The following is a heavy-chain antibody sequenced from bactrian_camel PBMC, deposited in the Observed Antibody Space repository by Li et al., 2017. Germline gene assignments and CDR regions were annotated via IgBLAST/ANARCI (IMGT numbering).Heavy chain of an antibody. CDR1: GFTFSSYW. Sequence: HVQLVESGGGLVQPGGSLRLSCAASGFTFSSYWMYWVRQAPGKGLEWVSSIKSDGTSTYFADSVKGRFAISRDNGKNALYLQLNNLKSEDTAMYYCAKDQRVRGWMVSSGVEYDYWGQGTQVTVS. V-gene: IGHV3S1*01. J-gene: IGHJ4*01. D-gene: IGHD5*01. CDR2: IKSDGTST. CDR3: AKDQRVRGWMVSSGVEYDY.